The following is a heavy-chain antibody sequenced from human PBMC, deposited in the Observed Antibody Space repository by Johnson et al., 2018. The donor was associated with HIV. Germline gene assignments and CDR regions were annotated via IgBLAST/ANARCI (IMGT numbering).Heavy chain of an antibody. J-gene: IGHJ3*02. CDR3: ATIAAHGAAFDI. V-gene: IGHV3-30*02. Sequence: QVQLVESGGGLVQPGGSLRLSCVASGFTFSSYGMHWVRQAPCQGLEWVAFIRYDGSNKYYADSVKGRFTISRDNSKNTLYLQMNSLRPEDTAAYYCATIAAHGAAFDIWGQGTVVTVSS. D-gene: IGHD6-25*01. CDR2: IRYDGSNK. CDR1: GFTFSSYG.